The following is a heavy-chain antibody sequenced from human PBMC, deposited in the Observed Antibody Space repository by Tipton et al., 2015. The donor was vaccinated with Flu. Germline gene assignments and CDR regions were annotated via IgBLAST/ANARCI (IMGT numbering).Heavy chain of an antibody. CDR3: ARRDYSIYVSDPKNRFDP. J-gene: IGHJ5*02. V-gene: IGHV4-38-2*02. Sequence: LRLSCTVSGDSMRSDYFWAWIRQAPGKGLEWIGNIHYSGSPHYNPSLKSRVTITVDTSKNQFSLRLTSMTAADTALYYCARRDYSIYVSDPKNRFDPWGQGTLVTVSS. CDR1: GDSMRSDYF. D-gene: IGHD4-11*01. CDR2: IHYSGSP.